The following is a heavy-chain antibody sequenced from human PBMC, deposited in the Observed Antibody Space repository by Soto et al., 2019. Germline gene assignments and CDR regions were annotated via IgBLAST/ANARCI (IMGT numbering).Heavy chain of an antibody. J-gene: IGHJ6*02. D-gene: IGHD4-4*01. CDR1: GFTFSSYA. Sequence: PGGSLRLSCAASGFTFSSYAMSWVRPAPGKGLEWVSAISGSGGSTYYADSVKGRFTISRDNSKNTLYLQMNSLRAEDTAVYYCAKDQGSNYAQAYYYGMDVWGQGTTVTVSS. V-gene: IGHV3-23*01. CDR3: AKDQGSNYAQAYYYGMDV. CDR2: ISGSGGST.